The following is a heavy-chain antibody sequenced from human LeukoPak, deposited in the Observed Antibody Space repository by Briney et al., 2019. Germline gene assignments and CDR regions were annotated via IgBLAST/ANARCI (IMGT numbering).Heavy chain of an antibody. V-gene: IGHV3-66*01. D-gene: IGHD3-10*01. CDR2: IYSGGTT. CDR3: ARKSDSLMLRGGDC. CDR1: EFSVSSNY. J-gene: IGHJ4*02. Sequence: GGSLRLSCAASEFSVSSNYMTWVRHAPGKGLEFVSIIYSGGTTYYADSVRGRFTISRDNSKNTLYLQMDRLRVEDTAVYYCARKSDSLMLRGGDCWGQGTPVTVSS.